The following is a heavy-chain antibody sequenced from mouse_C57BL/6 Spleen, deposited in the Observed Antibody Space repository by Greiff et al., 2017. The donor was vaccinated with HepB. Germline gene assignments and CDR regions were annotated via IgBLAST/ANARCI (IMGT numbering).Heavy chain of an antibody. D-gene: IGHD3-1*01. J-gene: IGHJ4*01. Sequence: EVNLVESEGGLVQPGSSMKLSCTASGFTFSDYYMAWVRQVPEKGLEWVANINYDGSSTYYLDSLKSRFIISRDNAKNILYLQMSSLKSEDTATYYCARDRGAMDYWGQGTSVTVSS. V-gene: IGHV5-16*01. CDR1: GFTFSDYY. CDR2: INYDGSST. CDR3: ARDRGAMDY.